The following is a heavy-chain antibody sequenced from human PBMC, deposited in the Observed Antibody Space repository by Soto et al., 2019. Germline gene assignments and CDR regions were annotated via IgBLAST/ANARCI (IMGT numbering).Heavy chain of an antibody. Sequence: SVKVSCKASGGTFSSYAISWVRQAPGQGLEWMGGIIPIFGTANYAQKFQGRVTITADESTSTAYMELSSLRSEDTAVYYCARGSKRGRGYSYGHFDYWGQGTLVTVSS. J-gene: IGHJ4*02. D-gene: IGHD5-18*01. V-gene: IGHV1-69*13. CDR1: GGTFSSYA. CDR2: IIPIFGTA. CDR3: ARGSKRGRGYSYGHFDY.